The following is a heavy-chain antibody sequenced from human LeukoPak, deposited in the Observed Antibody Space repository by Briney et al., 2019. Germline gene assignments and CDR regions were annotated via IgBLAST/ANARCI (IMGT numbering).Heavy chain of an antibody. V-gene: IGHV3-30*04. CDR2: ISYDGSYK. Sequence: HPGGSLRLSCAASGFTFSSYAMHWVRQAPGRGLEWVAVISYDGSYKHYSDSVKGRFTISRDNSKNTLYLQVNSLRAEDTAVYYCARSASILWWYDAFDIWGQGTMVTVSS. D-gene: IGHD2-21*01. CDR1: GFTFSSYA. J-gene: IGHJ3*02. CDR3: ARSASILWWYDAFDI.